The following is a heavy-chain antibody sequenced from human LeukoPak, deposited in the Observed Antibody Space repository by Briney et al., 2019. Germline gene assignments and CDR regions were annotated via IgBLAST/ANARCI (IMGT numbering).Heavy chain of an antibody. D-gene: IGHD5-18*01. CDR1: GGSISSYY. J-gene: IGHJ4*02. V-gene: IGHV4-59*12. CDR3: ARLPVDTAMVDGRTIFDY. CDR2: IYYSGST. Sequence: SETLSLTCTVSGGSISSYYWSWIRQPPGKGLEWIGYIYYSGSTYYNPSLKSRVTISVDTSKNQFSLKLSSVTAADTAVYYCARLPVDTAMVDGRTIFDYWGQGTLVTVSS.